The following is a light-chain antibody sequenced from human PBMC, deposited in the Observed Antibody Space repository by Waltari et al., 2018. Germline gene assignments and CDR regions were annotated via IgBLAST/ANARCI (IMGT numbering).Light chain of an antibody. J-gene: IGLJ3*02. CDR2: TTD. CDR1: SGSVSTNYY. CDR3: VLYMGSGIWV. V-gene: IGLV8-61*01. Sequence: QTVVTQEPSFSVSPGGTVTLTCGLTSGSVSTNYYPTGYQQTPGQAPRTPTYTTDTRSSGVPDRFSGSILGNKAALTITGAQADDESDYYCVLYMGSGIWVFGGGTKLTVL.